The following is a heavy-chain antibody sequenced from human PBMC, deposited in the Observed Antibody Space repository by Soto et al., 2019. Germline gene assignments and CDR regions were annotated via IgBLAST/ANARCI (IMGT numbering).Heavy chain of an antibody. CDR2: ISTSGTNE. CDR1: GFRFSDFY. Sequence: QVQLMESGGDLVKPGGSLRLSCAASGFRFSDFYMTWIRQAPGKGLEWVSYISTSGTNEFYADSVKGRFTISRDNAKASLYLQMTSLRSEDTAVYFCARAAVLFSRVDYWGQGALVTVSS. D-gene: IGHD6-25*01. CDR3: ARAAVLFSRVDY. J-gene: IGHJ4*02. V-gene: IGHV3-11*01.